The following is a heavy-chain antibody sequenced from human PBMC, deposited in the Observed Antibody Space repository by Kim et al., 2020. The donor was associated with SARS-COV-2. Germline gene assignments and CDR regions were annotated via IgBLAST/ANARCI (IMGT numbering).Heavy chain of an antibody. Sequence: GGSLRLSCAASGFTFSSYGMHWVRQAPGKGLEWVAVIWYDGSNKYYADSVKGRFTISRDNSKNTLYLQMNSLRAEDTAVYYCAREREWYSSSWEYRSPNRRLDVVTATPLDYWGQGTLVTVSS. CDR1: GFTFSSYG. CDR2: IWYDGSNK. V-gene: IGHV3-33*01. CDR3: AREREWYSSSWEYRSPNRRLDVVTATPLDY. J-gene: IGHJ4*02. D-gene: IGHD6-13*01.